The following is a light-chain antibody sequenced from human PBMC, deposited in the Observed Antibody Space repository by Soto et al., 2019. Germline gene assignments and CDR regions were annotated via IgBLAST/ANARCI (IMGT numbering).Light chain of an antibody. CDR3: QQYNNWPPIS. V-gene: IGKV3-15*01. CDR1: QSVSGN. Sequence: EIVMTQSPATLSVSPGERATLSCRASQSVSGNLAWYQQKPGQAPRLLSYAASTRATGIPARFSGSWSGTEFSLTISSLQSEDFAVYYCQQYNNWPPISFGPGTKVDI. J-gene: IGKJ3*01. CDR2: AAS.